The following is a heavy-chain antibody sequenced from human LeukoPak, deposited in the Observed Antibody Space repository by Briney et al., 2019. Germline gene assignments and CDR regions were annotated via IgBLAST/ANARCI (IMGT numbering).Heavy chain of an antibody. CDR1: GFTFSSAW. CDR2: MRSKTDGGTT. CDR3: ATSNLAT. J-gene: IGHJ5*02. V-gene: IGHV3-15*01. Sequence: GSLRLSCTASGFTFSSAWMSWVRQAPGKGLEWVGRMRSKTDGGTTEYAAPVKGRFTISRDDSKNTLYVQMNSLKTEDTAVYYCATSNLATWGQGTLVTVSS.